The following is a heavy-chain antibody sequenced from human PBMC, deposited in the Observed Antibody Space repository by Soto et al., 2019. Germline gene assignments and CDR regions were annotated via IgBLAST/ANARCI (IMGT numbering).Heavy chain of an antibody. CDR2: ISGSGGST. CDR3: AKGAVTTFLPSYCYGMDV. D-gene: IGHD4-17*01. Sequence: GGSLRLSCAASGFTFSSYAMSWVRQAPGKGLEWVSAISGSGGSTYYADSVKGRFTISRDNSKNTLYLQMNSLRAEDTAVYYYAKGAVTTFLPSYCYGMDVWGQGTTVTVSS. J-gene: IGHJ6*02. CDR1: GFTFSSYA. V-gene: IGHV3-23*01.